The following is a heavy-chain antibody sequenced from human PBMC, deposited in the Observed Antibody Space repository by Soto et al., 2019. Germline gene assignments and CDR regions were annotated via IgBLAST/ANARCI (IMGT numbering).Heavy chain of an antibody. CDR3: AREINDSDYFDY. CDR1: GGTFSSYA. V-gene: IGHV1-69*13. J-gene: IGHJ4*02. Sequence: ASVKVSCKASGGTFSSYAISWVRQAPGQGLEWMGGIIPIFGTANYAQKFQGRVTITADESTSTAYMELSSLRSEDTAVYYCAREINDSDYFDYWGQGTLVTVSS. CDR2: IIPIFGTA. D-gene: IGHD3-22*01.